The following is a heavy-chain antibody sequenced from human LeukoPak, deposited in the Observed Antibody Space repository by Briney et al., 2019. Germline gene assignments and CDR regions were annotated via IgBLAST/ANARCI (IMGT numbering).Heavy chain of an antibody. Sequence: GGSLRLSCTAFKFTFSNYAMSWVRQAPGKGLEWVSVISGSGGSTYYADSVKGRFTISRDNSKNTVFLQMNSLRAEDTAVYYCAKGNWNDEYIFDYWGQGTLVTVSS. J-gene: IGHJ4*02. V-gene: IGHV3-23*01. CDR3: AKGNWNDEYIFDY. CDR2: ISGSGGST. D-gene: IGHD1-1*01. CDR1: KFTFSNYA.